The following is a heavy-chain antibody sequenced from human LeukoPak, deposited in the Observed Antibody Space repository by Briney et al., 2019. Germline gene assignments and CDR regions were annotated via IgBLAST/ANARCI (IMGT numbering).Heavy chain of an antibody. V-gene: IGHV4-30-4*01. CDR1: GGSISTGDYY. D-gene: IGHD4-17*01. CDR3: ARVLGDYVALDY. CDR2: IYYSGNT. Sequence: SETLSLTCTVSGGSISTGDYYWSWIRQPPGKGLEWIGYIYYSGNTHYNPSLNSRVTISVDTSKNQFSLRLNSVTAADTAVYYCARVLGDYVALDYWGQGTLVTVSS. J-gene: IGHJ4*02.